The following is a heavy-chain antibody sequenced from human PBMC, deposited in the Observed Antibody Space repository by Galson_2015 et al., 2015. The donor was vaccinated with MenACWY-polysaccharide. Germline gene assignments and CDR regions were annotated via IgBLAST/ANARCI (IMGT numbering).Heavy chain of an antibody. CDR2: IKSDASTT. V-gene: IGHV3-74*01. CDR1: GFTFSNYW. J-gene: IGHJ4*02. D-gene: IGHD4-23*01. Sequence: SLRLSCAASGFTFSNYWMNWVRQAPGKGLVWVSRIKSDASTTNNADSVKGRFIISIENAKSTLYLEMNSMRADDTAVYYCANSISVGKLEYWGQGSLVTVS. CDR3: ANSISVGKLEY.